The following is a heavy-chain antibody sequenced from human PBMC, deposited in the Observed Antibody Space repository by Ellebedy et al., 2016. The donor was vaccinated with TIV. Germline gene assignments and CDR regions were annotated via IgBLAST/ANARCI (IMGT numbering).Heavy chain of an antibody. J-gene: IGHJ4*02. D-gene: IGHD3-22*01. V-gene: IGHV3-73*01. CDR2: IRSKANSYAT. Sequence: PGGSLRLSCAASGSTFSGSAMHWVRQASGKGLEWVGRIRSKANSYATEYTASVNGRFTLSRDDSKNTAYLQMNSLETEDTAVYYCAITYYYDSSGYTIDYWGQGTLVTVTS. CDR1: GSTFSGSA. CDR3: AITYYYDSSGYTIDY.